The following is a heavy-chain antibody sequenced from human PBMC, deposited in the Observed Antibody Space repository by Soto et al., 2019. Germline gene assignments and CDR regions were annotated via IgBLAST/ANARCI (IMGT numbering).Heavy chain of an antibody. CDR3: AIDTTVGSDALDI. CDR1: GYTFTNYG. CDR2: ISAYNGNT. V-gene: IGHV1-18*01. Sequence: VQLVQSGAEMGQPGASVKVSCKASGYTFTNYGITWVRQAPGQGLEWMGWISAYNGNTNYEQKFQDRVTMTTDTSTSTAYMEVRSLRYDDAAVYYCAIDTTVGSDALDIWGQGTMVTVSS. J-gene: IGHJ3*02. D-gene: IGHD4-17*01.